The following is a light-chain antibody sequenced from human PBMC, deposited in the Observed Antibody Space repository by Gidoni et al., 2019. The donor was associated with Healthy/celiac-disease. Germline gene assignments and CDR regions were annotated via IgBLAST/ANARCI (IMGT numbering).Light chain of an antibody. CDR1: QSVSSY. CDR3: QQRSNWPLT. CDR2: DAS. V-gene: IGKV3D-11*02. Sequence: EIVLTQSPATLSLSPGERATLSCRASQSVSSYLAWYQQKPGQAPRLLIYDASNRATGIPARFSGSGPGTDFTLTISSLEPEDFAVYYCQQRSNWPLTFXGXTKVEIK. J-gene: IGKJ4*01.